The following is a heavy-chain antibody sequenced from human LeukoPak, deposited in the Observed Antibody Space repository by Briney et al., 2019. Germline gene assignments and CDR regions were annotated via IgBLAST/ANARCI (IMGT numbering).Heavy chain of an antibody. V-gene: IGHV1-8*01. CDR2: MNPNSGNT. D-gene: IGHD1-26*01. J-gene: IGHJ6*03. Sequence: GASVKVSCKASGYTFTSYDINWVRQATGQGLEWMGWMNPNSGNTGYAQKFQGRVTMTRNTSISTAYMELSSLRSEDTAVYYCARGGGGSYTHRHYYYMDVWGKGTTVTISS. CDR1: GYTFTSYD. CDR3: ARGGGGSYTHRHYYYMDV.